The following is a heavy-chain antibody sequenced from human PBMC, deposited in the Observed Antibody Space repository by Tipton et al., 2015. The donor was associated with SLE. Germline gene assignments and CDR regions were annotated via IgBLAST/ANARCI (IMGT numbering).Heavy chain of an antibody. CDR3: ARPLRYFDWLPGL. J-gene: IGHJ4*02. Sequence: GLVKPSETLSLTCTVSGGSISSNSYYWGWIRQPPGKGLEWIGGIYYTGNTYYNPSLKSRVTISVDTSKNHFSLRLSSVTAAYTAVFYCARPLRYFDWLPGLWGQGTLVTVSS. V-gene: IGHV4-39*07. CDR1: GGSISSNSYY. D-gene: IGHD3-9*01. CDR2: IYYTGNT.